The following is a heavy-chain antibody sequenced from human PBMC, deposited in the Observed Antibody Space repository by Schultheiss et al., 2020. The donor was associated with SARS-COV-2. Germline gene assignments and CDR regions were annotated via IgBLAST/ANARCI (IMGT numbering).Heavy chain of an antibody. D-gene: IGHD3-22*01. Sequence: TLSLTCAVSGGSMSSGGYSWSWIRQPPGKGLEWIGYIYHSGSTNYNPSLKSRVTISVDTSKNQFSLKLSSVTAADTAVYYCAIYYYDSSGYYFADYWGQGTLVTVS. J-gene: IGHJ4*02. CDR3: AIYYYDSSGYYFADY. CDR1: GGSMSSGGYS. V-gene: IGHV4-30-2*01. CDR2: IYHSGST.